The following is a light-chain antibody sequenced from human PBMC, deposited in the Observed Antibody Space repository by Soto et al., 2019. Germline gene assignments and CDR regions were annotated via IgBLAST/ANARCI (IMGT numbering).Light chain of an antibody. CDR3: QKYNNWPIT. CDR2: GAS. CDR1: QSVSSN. V-gene: IGKV3-15*01. Sequence: EIVMTQSPATLSVSPGERATLSCRASQSVSSNLAWYQQKPGQAPRLLIYGASTRATGIPARFSGSGPGTEFTLTISSLQSEDFAVYYCQKYNNWPITFGQGTRREIK. J-gene: IGKJ5*01.